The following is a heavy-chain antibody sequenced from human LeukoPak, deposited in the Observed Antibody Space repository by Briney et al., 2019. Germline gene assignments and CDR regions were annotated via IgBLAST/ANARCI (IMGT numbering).Heavy chain of an antibody. V-gene: IGHV3-23*01. D-gene: IGHD6-19*01. CDR1: GFTFSNYA. CDR2: ISGSGGST. Sequence: GGSLRLSCAVSGFTFSNYAMSWVRQAPGKGLEWVSAISGSGGSTYSADSVKGRFTNSRDNSKNTLYLQMNRLRAEDTGVYYCAKLPVIAVAGGFDCWGQGTLVTVSS. CDR3: AKLPVIAVAGGFDC. J-gene: IGHJ4*02.